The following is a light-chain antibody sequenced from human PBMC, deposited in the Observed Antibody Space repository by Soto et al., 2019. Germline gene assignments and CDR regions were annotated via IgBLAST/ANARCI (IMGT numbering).Light chain of an antibody. J-gene: IGKJ1*01. Sequence: DIQMTQSPSTLSGSVGDRVTITCRASQTISSWLAWYQQKPGKAPKLLIYKASTLKSGVPSRFSGSGSGTEITLTISSLQPDDFATYYCQHYNSYSEEFGQGTKVDI. V-gene: IGKV1-5*03. CDR3: QHYNSYSEE. CDR1: QTISSW. CDR2: KAS.